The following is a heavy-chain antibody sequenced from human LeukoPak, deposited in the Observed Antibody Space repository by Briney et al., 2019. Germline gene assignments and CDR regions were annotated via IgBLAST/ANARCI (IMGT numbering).Heavy chain of an antibody. Sequence: PGGFLRLSCAASGFTFSSYWMHWVRQAPGKGLVWVSRINSDGSSTSYADSVKGRFTISRDNAKNTLYLQMNSLRAEDTAVYYCARDFGYDFWSGYYTVTPHYYMDVWGKGTTVTVSS. J-gene: IGHJ6*03. CDR3: ARDFGYDFWSGYYTVTPHYYMDV. D-gene: IGHD3-3*01. V-gene: IGHV3-74*01. CDR1: GFTFSSYW. CDR2: INSDGSST.